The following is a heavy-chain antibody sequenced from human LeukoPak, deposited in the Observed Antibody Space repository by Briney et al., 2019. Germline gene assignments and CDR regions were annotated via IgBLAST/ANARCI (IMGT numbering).Heavy chain of an antibody. V-gene: IGHV5-51*01. Sequence: GESLKISCKGLGYSFSSYWSAWVRQRPGKGLEWMGIIYPGGSETRYDPSFEGQVTISADRSTSTAYLQWSSLRASATAMYYCARANRDGHNQNFDHWGQGTLVSVSS. D-gene: IGHD5-24*01. CDR2: IYPGGSET. CDR1: GYSFSSYW. J-gene: IGHJ4*02. CDR3: ARANRDGHNQNFDH.